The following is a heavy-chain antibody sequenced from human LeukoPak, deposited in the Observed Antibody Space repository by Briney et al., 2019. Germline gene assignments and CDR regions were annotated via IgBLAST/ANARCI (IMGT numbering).Heavy chain of an antibody. J-gene: IGHJ4*02. CDR2: IKSKTDGGTT. CDR1: GFTFSSYA. V-gene: IGHV3-15*01. Sequence: GGSLRLSCAASGFTFSSYAMSWVRQAPGKGLEWVGRIKSKTDGGTTDYAAPVKGRFTISRDDSKNTLYLQMNSLKTEDTAVYYCTTDIVVVPAANTDYWGQGTLVTVSS. D-gene: IGHD2-2*01. CDR3: TTDIVVVPAANTDY.